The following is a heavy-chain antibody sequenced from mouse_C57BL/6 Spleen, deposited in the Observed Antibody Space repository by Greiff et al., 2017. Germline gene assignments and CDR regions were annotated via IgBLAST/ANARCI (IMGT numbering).Heavy chain of an antibody. CDR3: ARNLYGYDYAMDY. J-gene: IGHJ4*01. CDR1: GFSLTSYG. D-gene: IGHD2-2*01. Sequence: VKLQESGPGLVQPSQSLSITCTVSGFSLTSYGVHWVRQSPGKGLEWLGVIWRGGSTDYNAAFISRLSISKDNSKSHVFFKMNSLQADDTAIYYCARNLYGYDYAMDYWGQGTSVTVSS. CDR2: IWRGGST. V-gene: IGHV2-2*01.